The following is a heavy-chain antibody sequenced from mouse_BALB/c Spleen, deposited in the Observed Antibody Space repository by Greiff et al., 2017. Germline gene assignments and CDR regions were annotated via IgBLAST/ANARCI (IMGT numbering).Heavy chain of an antibody. CDR1: GYTFTDYN. CDR2: IYPYNGAT. CDR3: ARGDYFDY. V-gene: IGHV1S29*02. J-gene: IGHJ2*01. Sequence: VQLQQSGPELVKPGASVKISCKASGYTFTDYNMHWVKQSHGKSLEWIGYIYPYNGATSYNQKFKGKATFTVDTSSSTAYMQFNSLTSEDSAVYYCARGDYFDYWGQGTTLTVSS.